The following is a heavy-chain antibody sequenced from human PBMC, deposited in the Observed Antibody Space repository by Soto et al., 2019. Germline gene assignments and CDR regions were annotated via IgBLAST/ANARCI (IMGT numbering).Heavy chain of an antibody. J-gene: IGHJ4*02. V-gene: IGHV4-31*03. CDR3: ARGGTVVNGFDD. Sequence: LSLTCTVSGGSISSGGYYWSWIRQHPGKGLEWIGYIYYSGSTYYNPSLKSRVTMSVDTSKKQFSLKLTSVTAADTAVYYCARGGTVVNGFDDWGQGTLVTVSS. CDR1: GGSISSGGYY. D-gene: IGHD2-15*01. CDR2: IYYSGST.